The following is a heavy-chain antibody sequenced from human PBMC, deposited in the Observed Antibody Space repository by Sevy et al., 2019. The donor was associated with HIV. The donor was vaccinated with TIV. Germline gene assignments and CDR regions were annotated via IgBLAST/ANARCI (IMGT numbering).Heavy chain of an antibody. CDR2: ISWDGGST. V-gene: IGHV3-43D*04. J-gene: IGHJ4*02. CDR1: GFIFEDYA. CDR3: TKEGSGLGIGDYFDY. D-gene: IGHD7-27*01. Sequence: GGSLRLSCAASGFIFEDYAIHWVRQAPGKGLEWGSLISWDGGSTKYADSVKGRFTISRDNTKNSLYLQMSSLRAEDTAFYYCTKEGSGLGIGDYFDYWGQGTLVIVSS.